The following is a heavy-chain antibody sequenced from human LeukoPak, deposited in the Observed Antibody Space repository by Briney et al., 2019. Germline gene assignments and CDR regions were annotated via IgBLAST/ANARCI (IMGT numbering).Heavy chain of an antibody. CDR3: AREIVVVTGPFDY. J-gene: IGHJ4*02. V-gene: IGHV3-74*01. D-gene: IGHD2-21*02. CDR1: GFTFSTYY. CDR2: INSDGGIT. Sequence: GGSLRLSCAASGFTFSTYYMHWVRQAPGKGLVWVSRINSDGGITTYADSVKGRFTISRDNAKNTLYLQMNSLRAEDTAVYYCAREIVVVTGPFDYWGQGTLVTVSS.